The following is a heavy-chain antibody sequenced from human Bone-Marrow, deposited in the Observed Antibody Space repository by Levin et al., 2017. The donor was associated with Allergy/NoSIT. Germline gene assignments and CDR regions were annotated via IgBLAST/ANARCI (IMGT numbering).Heavy chain of an antibody. D-gene: IGHD3-10*02. CDR2: MNPNSGNT. Sequence: GESLKISCKASGYTFTSYDINWVRQATGQGLEWMGWMNPNSGNTGYAQKFQGRVTMTRNTSISTAYMELSSLRSEDTAVYYCARGLFGQYNWFDPWGQGTLVTVSS. CDR1: GYTFTSYD. V-gene: IGHV1-8*01. CDR3: ARGLFGQYNWFDP. J-gene: IGHJ5*02.